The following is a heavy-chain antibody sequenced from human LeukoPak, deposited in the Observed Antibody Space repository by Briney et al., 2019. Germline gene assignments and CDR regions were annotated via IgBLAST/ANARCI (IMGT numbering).Heavy chain of an antibody. V-gene: IGHV4-59*01. J-gene: IGHJ4*02. CDR3: ARVKQNYFDY. Sequence: SETLSLTSTVSGGSISSYYWSWIRQPPGKGLEWIGYIYYSGSTNYNPSLKSRVTISVDTSKNQFSLKLSSVTAADTAVYYCARVKQNYFDYWGQGTLVTVSS. CDR2: IYYSGST. CDR1: GGSISSYY.